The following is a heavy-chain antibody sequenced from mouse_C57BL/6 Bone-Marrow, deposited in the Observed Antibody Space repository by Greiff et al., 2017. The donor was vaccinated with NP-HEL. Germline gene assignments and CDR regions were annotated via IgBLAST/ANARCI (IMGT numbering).Heavy chain of an antibody. V-gene: IGHV5-4*01. CDR3: AREEEALYYY. D-gene: IGHD1-1*01. CDR2: ISDGGSYT. Sequence: EVKLVESGGGLVKPGGSLKLSCAASGFTFSSYAMSWVRQTPEKRLEWVATISDGGSYTYYPDNVKGRFTISRDNAKNNLYLQMSHLKAEDTAMYYCAREEEALYYYWGQGTSVTVSS. J-gene: IGHJ4*01. CDR1: GFTFSSYA.